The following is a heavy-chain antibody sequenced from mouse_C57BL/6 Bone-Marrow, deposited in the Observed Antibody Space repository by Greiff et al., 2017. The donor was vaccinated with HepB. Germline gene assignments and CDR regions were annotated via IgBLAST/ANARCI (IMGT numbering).Heavy chain of an antibody. Sequence: EVQVVDSGGGLVQSGRSLRLSCATSGFTFSDFYMEWVRQAPGKGLEWIAASRNKANDYTTEYSASVKGRFIVSRDTSQSILYLQMNALRAEDTAIYYCARDYYGFDYWGQGTTLTVSS. CDR1: GFTFSDFY. CDR3: ARDYYGFDY. J-gene: IGHJ2*01. D-gene: IGHD1-1*01. CDR2: SRNKANDYTT. V-gene: IGHV7-1*01.